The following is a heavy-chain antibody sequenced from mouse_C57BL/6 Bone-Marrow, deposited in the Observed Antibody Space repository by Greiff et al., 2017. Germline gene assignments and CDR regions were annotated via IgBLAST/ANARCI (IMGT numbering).Heavy chain of an antibody. D-gene: IGHD1-1*01. CDR2: IYPGDGDT. CDR1: GYAFSSSW. CDR3: ARDYGSFYWYFDV. Sequence: QVQLQQSGPELVKPGASVKISCKASGYAFSSSWMNWVKQRPGKGLEWIGRIYPGDGDTNYNGKFKGKATLTADKSSSTAYMQRSSLTSEDSAVYFCARDYGSFYWYFDVWGTGTTVTVSS. J-gene: IGHJ1*03. V-gene: IGHV1-82*01.